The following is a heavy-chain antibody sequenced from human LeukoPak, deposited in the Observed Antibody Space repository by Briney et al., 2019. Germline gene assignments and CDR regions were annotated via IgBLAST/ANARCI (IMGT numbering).Heavy chain of an antibody. CDR3: ARLDGYSSSWYVNY. J-gene: IGHJ4*02. CDR1: GGSISSYY. D-gene: IGHD6-13*01. CDR2: IYYTGST. Sequence: SETLSLTCTVSGGSISSYYWTWIQQPPGKGLEWIGYIYYTGSTNYNPSLRSRVTISVDTFKNQFSLKLSSVTAADTAVYYCARLDGYSSSWYVNYWGQGSLVTVSS. V-gene: IGHV4-59*01.